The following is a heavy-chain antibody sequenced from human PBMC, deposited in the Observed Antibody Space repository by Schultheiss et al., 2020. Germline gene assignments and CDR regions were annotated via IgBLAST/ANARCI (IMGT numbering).Heavy chain of an antibody. V-gene: IGHV4-39*01. CDR2: IYYSGST. Sequence: SETLSLTCTVSGGSISSSSYYWDWIRQSPGKGLEWIGSIYYSGSTYYNPSLKSRVTISVDTSKNQFSLKLSSVTAADTAVYYCARHKRYGSGSYSPYYFDYWGHGTLVTVSS. J-gene: IGHJ4*01. CDR3: ARHKRYGSGSYSPYYFDY. D-gene: IGHD3-10*01. CDR1: GGSISSSSYY.